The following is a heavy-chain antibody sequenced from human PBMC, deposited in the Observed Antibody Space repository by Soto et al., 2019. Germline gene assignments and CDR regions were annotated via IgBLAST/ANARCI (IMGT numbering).Heavy chain of an antibody. CDR2: ISGGGTGA. J-gene: IGHJ4*02. CDR1: GFTFSDHA. Sequence: EVQLLESGGGLVQPGGSLRLSCTASGFTFSDHAMTWVRQAPGKGLEWLSGISGGGTGAYYADSVKGRFTVSRDNSNNTVFLQMDSLRVEDTAVYYCAIDLWWHPHWGQGTLVTVSS. CDR3: AIDLWWHPH. V-gene: IGHV3-23*01. D-gene: IGHD2-15*01.